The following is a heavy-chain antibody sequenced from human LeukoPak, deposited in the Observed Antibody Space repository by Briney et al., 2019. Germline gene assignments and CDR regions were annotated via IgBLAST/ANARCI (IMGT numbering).Heavy chain of an antibody. CDR2: IYYSGST. Sequence: SETLSLTCTVSGGSTSNYYWSWIRQPPGKGLEWIGYIYYSGSTNYNPSLKSRVPISVDTSKNQFSLKLRSVTAADTAVYYCARHSSSSRGWFDPWGQGTLVTVSS. J-gene: IGHJ5*02. CDR1: GGSTSNYY. V-gene: IGHV4-59*08. CDR3: ARHSSSSRGWFDP. D-gene: IGHD3-10*01.